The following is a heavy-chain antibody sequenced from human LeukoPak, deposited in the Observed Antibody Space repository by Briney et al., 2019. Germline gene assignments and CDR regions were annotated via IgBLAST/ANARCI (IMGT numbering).Heavy chain of an antibody. CDR3: ARGQRVAGDPYDY. V-gene: IGHV4-39*07. CDR1: GGSISSSSYY. D-gene: IGHD6-19*01. Sequence: SETLSLTCTVSGGSISSSSYYWGWIRQPPGKGLEWIGEINHSGNTNYNPSLKSRVTISVDTSKNQFSLNLSSVTAADTAVYYCARGQRVAGDPYDYWGQGTLVTVSS. J-gene: IGHJ4*02. CDR2: INHSGNT.